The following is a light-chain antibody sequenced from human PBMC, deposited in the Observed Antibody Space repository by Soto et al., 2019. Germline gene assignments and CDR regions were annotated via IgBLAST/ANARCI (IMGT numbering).Light chain of an antibody. CDR3: QQYKDWPHT. V-gene: IGKV3-15*01. CDR1: QSVSSN. CDR2: GAF. Sequence: EIVMTQSPATLSVSPGERVTLSCRASQSVSSNLAWYQQKPGQAPRLLIYGAFTRATGGPARFSGTGSGTAFTLTISSLQAEDFAVYYCQQYKDWPHTFGQGTKLEIK. J-gene: IGKJ2*01.